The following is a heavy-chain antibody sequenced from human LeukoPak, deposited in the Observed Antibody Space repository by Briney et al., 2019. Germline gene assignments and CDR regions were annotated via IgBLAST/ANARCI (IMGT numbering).Heavy chain of an antibody. D-gene: IGHD3-10*01. J-gene: IGHJ4*02. CDR3: ARVVGGSGSYFRYFDL. CDR2: INPSGGST. V-gene: IGHV1-46*01. Sequence: GASVKVSCKASGYTFTSYYMHWVRQAPGQGLEWMGLINPSGGSTSYAQRFQGRVTVTRDTSTSTVYMELNSLRSEDTAVYYCARVVGGSGSYFRYFDLWGQGTLVTVSS. CDR1: GYTFTSYY.